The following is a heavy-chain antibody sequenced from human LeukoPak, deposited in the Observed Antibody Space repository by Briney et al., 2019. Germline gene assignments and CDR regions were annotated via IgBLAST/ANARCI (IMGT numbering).Heavy chain of an antibody. CDR1: GFTFSSYG. CDR3: AKDHGDYGGNSYMDV. V-gene: IGHV3-30*18. CDR2: ISYDGSNK. J-gene: IGHJ6*03. Sequence: GGSLRLSCAASGFTFSSYGMHWVRQAPGKGLEWVAVISYDGSNKYYADSVKGRFTISRDNSKNTLYLQMNSLRAEDTTVYYCAKDHGDYGGNSYMDVWGKGTTVTVSS. D-gene: IGHD4-23*01.